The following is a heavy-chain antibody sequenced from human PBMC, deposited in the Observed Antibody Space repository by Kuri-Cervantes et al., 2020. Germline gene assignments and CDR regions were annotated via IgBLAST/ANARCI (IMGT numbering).Heavy chain of an antibody. D-gene: IGHD5-18*01. Sequence: GGSLRLSCAASGFTFSSYAMHWVRQAPGKGLEWVAVISYDGSNKYYADSVKGRFTISRDNFKNTLYLQMNSLRAEDTAVYYCARGLGMDTAMVTWFNYYYYGMDVWGQGTTVTVSS. J-gene: IGHJ6*02. CDR1: GFTFSSYA. CDR2: ISYDGSNK. V-gene: IGHV3-30*04. CDR3: ARGLGMDTAMVTWFNYYYYGMDV.